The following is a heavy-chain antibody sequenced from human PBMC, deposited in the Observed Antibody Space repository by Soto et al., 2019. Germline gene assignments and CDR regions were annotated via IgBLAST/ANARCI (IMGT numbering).Heavy chain of an antibody. CDR1: GFTFSGSA. V-gene: IGHV3-73*01. CDR3: TRHGKTGTYSYAYAFDI. J-gene: IGHJ3*02. D-gene: IGHD1-26*01. CDR2: IRNKANSYAT. Sequence: PGGSLRLSCAASGFTFSGSAMHWVRQASGKGLEWVGRIRNKANSYATAYAASVKGRFTISRDDSKITAYLQMNSLKTEDTAVYYCTRHGKTGTYSYAYAFDIWGQGTMVTVSS.